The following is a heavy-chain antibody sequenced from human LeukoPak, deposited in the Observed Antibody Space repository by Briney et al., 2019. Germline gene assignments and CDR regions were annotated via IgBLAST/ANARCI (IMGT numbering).Heavy chain of an antibody. V-gene: IGHV1-3*01. D-gene: IGHD3-10*02. Sequence: ASVKVSCKASGYTFTSYAMHWVRHAPGQRLEWMGWINAGNGNTKYSQKFQGRVTITRDTSASTAYMELSSLRSEDTAVYYCARVSMFGEFFLDYWGQGTLVTVSS. CDR3: ARVSMFGEFFLDY. J-gene: IGHJ4*02. CDR1: GYTFTSYA. CDR2: INAGNGNT.